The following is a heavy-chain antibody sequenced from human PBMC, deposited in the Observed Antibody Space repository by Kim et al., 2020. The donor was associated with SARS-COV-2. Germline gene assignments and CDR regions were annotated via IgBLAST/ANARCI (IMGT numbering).Heavy chain of an antibody. V-gene: IGHV1-3*01. CDR1: GFSFITYT. J-gene: IGHJ6*02. CDR3: ERDRYPIHLWFDYFYGMDV. Sequence: ASVKVSCKASGFSFITYTVHWVRQAPGQGLEWMGWINAGDGHTKYSEKFQDRITITRDTSANTAYMELSSLTSEDTALYFCERDRYPIHLWFDYFYGMDVWGQGTTVTVSS. D-gene: IGHD5-18*01. CDR2: INAGDGHT.